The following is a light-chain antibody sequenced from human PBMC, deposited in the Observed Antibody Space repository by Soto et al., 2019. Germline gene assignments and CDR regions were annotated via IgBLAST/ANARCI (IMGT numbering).Light chain of an antibody. CDR3: PQYNPWPLT. J-gene: IGKJ3*01. CDR2: DAS. CDR1: QSVSSN. Sequence: ETVMTQSPATLSVSPGERPTLSCRASQSVSSNLAWYQQKPGQAPRLLIYDASTRATGIPARFSGSGSGTEFTLTIRSLQTEDCAVYYCPQYNPWPLTSGPGTKVDIK. V-gene: IGKV3-15*01.